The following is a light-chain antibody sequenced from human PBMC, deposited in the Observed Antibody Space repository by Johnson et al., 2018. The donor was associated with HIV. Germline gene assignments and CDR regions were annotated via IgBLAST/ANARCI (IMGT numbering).Light chain of an antibody. V-gene: IGLV1-51*02. CDR1: SSNIGNNS. J-gene: IGLJ1*01. CDR3: GTWDSSLSVEV. CDR2: ENN. Sequence: QAVLTQPPSVSAAPGQKVTISCSGSSSNIGNNSVSWYQQLPGTAPKLLIYENNKRPSGIPDRFSGSKSGTSATLAITGLQTGDEADYYCGTWDSSLSVEVFGTGTKVTVL.